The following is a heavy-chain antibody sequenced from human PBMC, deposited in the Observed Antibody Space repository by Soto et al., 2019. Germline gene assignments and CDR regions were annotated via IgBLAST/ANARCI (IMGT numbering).Heavy chain of an antibody. CDR1: GFTFSSYA. CDR3: AKVMYDFWSGPDFDY. CDR2: ISGSGGST. Sequence: GGSLRLSCAASGFTFSSYAMSWVRQAPGKGLEWVSAISGSGGSTYYADSVKGRFTISRDNSKNTLYLQMNSLRAEDTAVYYCAKVMYDFWSGPDFDYWGQGTLVTVSS. D-gene: IGHD3-3*01. J-gene: IGHJ4*02. V-gene: IGHV3-23*01.